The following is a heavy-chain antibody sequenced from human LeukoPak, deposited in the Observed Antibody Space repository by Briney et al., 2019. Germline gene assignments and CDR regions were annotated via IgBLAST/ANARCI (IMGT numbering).Heavy chain of an antibody. D-gene: IGHD3-22*01. CDR1: GFTFSLNW. V-gene: IGHV3-74*01. CDR3: ARDLHSYYYDSSGGAFDI. Sequence: GGSLRLSCAASGFTFSLNWMHWVRQVPGKGLVWVSRINPDGSFTYYADSVKGRFTISRDNAKNTLYLQMNSLRAEDTAVYYCARDLHSYYYDSSGGAFDIWGQGTMVTVSS. J-gene: IGHJ3*02. CDR2: INPDGSFT.